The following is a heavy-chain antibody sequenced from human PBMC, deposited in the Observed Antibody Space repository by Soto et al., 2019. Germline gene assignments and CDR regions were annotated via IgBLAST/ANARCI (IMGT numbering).Heavy chain of an antibody. CDR2: IYASGGT. CDR3: ARGGMVIIPTATAFDY. V-gene: IGHV4-4*07. J-gene: IGHJ4*02. CDR1: GDSISTYY. D-gene: IGHD2-2*01. Sequence: SETLSLTCTVSGDSISTYYWSWSRRPAAKRLEWIGRIYASGGTNYNPPLKSRVTMSVATSKNQFSLKLSAVTAADTAVYYCARGGMVIIPTATAFDYWGQGTLVTVSS.